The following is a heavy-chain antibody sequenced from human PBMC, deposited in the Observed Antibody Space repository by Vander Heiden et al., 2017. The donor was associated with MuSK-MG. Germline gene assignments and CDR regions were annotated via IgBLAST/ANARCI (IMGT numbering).Heavy chain of an antibody. CDR1: GGTFSSYA. J-gene: IGHJ6*03. CDR3: ARGAGRGYSGYDLYYYYMDV. V-gene: IGHV1-69*12. Sequence: QVQLVQSGAEVKKPGSSVKVSCKASGGTFSSYAISWVRQAPGQGLEWMGGIIPIFGTANYAQKFQGRVTITADESTSTAYMELSSLRSEDTAVYYCARGAGRGYSGYDLYYYYMDVWGKGTTVTVSS. CDR2: IIPIFGTA. D-gene: IGHD5-12*01.